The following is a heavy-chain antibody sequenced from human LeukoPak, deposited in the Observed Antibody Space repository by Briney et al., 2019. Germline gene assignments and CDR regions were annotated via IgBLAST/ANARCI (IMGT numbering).Heavy chain of an antibody. CDR2: ISGSGGST. CDR1: GFTFNNYA. CDR3: AKAYYYDSSGYLYYFDY. D-gene: IGHD3-22*01. V-gene: IGHV3-23*01. J-gene: IGHJ4*02. Sequence: GGSPRLSCAASGFTFNNYAMNWVRQGPGEGLGWVSAISGSGGSTYYADSVKGRFTISRDNSKNTLYLQMNSLRAEDTAVYYCAKAYYYDSSGYLYYFDYWGQGTLVTVSS.